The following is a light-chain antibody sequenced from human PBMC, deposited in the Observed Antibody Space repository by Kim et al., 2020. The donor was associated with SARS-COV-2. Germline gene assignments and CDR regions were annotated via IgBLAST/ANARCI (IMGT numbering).Light chain of an antibody. Sequence: ASVGDSVTITCRASQSISSWLAWYQQKPGKAPKLLIYKASSLESGVPSRFSGSGSGTEFTLSISSLQPDDFATYYCQQYNSYSGTFGQGTKVDIK. CDR2: KAS. V-gene: IGKV1-5*03. J-gene: IGKJ1*01. CDR3: QQYNSYSGT. CDR1: QSISSW.